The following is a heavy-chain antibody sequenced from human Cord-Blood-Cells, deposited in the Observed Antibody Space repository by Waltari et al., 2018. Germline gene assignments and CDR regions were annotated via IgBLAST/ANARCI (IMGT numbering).Heavy chain of an antibody. V-gene: IGHV3-72*01. Sequence: LQLQESGSGLVKPSQTLSLTCAVSGGSISSGGYSWSWIRQPPGKGLEWVGRTRNKANSYTTEYAASVKGRFTISRDDSKNSLYLQMNSLKTEDTAVYYCVVCYDFWSGYYDYWGQGTLVTVSS. CDR3: VVCYDFWSGYYDY. J-gene: IGHJ4*02. CDR1: GGSISSGGYS. CDR2: TRNKANSYTT. D-gene: IGHD3-3*01.